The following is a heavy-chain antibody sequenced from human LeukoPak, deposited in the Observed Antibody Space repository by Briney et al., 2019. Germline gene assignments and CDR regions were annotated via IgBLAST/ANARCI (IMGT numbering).Heavy chain of an antibody. J-gene: IGHJ4*02. Sequence: GGSLRLSCAASGFTFSSYSMNWVRQAPGKGLEWVSSISSSSSYIYYADSVKGRFTISRDNAKNSLYLQMNGLRAEDTAVYYCAREREDYFDYWGQGTLVTVSS. D-gene: IGHD1-26*01. V-gene: IGHV3-21*01. CDR3: AREREDYFDY. CDR1: GFTFSSYS. CDR2: ISSSSSYI.